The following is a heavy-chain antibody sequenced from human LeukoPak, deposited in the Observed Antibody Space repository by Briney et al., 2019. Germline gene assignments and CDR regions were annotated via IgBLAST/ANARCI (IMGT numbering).Heavy chain of an antibody. D-gene: IGHD5-24*01. CDR3: ARGGETATGPVDY. CDR2: IYSGGAT. J-gene: IGHJ4*02. Sequence: GGSLRLSCAASGFTVRTSYMSWVRQAPGKGLEWVSVIYSGGATHYADSVKGRFTISRDNSKNTLYFQMNSLRVEDTAVYYCARGGETATGPVDYWGQGTLVTVSS. CDR1: GFTVRTSY. V-gene: IGHV3-53*01.